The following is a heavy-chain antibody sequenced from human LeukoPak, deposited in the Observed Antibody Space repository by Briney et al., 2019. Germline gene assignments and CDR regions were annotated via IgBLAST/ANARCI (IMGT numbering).Heavy chain of an antibody. CDR2: ISSSSSTI. CDR1: GFTFSSYS. CDR3: ARLEVWSGELPEQNWFDP. Sequence: GGSLRLSCAASGFTFSSYSMNWVRQAPGKGLEWVSYISSSSSTIYYADSVKGRFTISRDNAKNSLYLQMNSLRAEDTAVYYCARLEVWSGELPEQNWFDPWGQGTLVTVSS. V-gene: IGHV3-48*01. D-gene: IGHD3-10*01. J-gene: IGHJ5*02.